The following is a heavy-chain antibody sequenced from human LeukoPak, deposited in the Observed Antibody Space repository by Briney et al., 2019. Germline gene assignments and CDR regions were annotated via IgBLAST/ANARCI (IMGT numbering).Heavy chain of an antibody. J-gene: IGHJ4*02. CDR3: ARVHYYDSSGYYYFDY. CDR1: GYTFTSYF. Sequence: VASVKVSCKASGYTFTSYFIHWVRQAPGQGLEWMGIINPSGGSTGYPQKFQGRVTMTRDTSTSTVYMELSSLRSEDAAVYYCARVHYYDSSGYYYFDYRGQGTLVTVSS. V-gene: IGHV1-46*01. CDR2: INPSGGST. D-gene: IGHD3-22*01.